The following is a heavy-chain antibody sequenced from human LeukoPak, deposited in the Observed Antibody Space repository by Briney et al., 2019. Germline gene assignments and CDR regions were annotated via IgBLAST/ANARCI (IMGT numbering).Heavy chain of an antibody. Sequence: PPQTLSLTCTVSGGSISSGSYYWSWIRQPAGKGLEWIGRIYTSGSTNYSPSLKSRVTISVDTSKNQFSLKLSSVTAADTAVYYCARDLSYYYDSSGPINYYYYMDVWGKGTTVTVSS. D-gene: IGHD3-22*01. CDR2: IYTSGST. CDR3: ARDLSYYYDSSGPINYYYYMDV. CDR1: GGSISSGSYY. J-gene: IGHJ6*03. V-gene: IGHV4-61*02.